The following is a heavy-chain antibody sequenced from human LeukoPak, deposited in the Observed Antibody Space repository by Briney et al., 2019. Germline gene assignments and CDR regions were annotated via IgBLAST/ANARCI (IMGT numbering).Heavy chain of an antibody. D-gene: IGHD3-10*01. Sequence: GGSLRLSCAASGFTFNYYGMHWVRQAPGKGLEWVAFIRFDGNEKYYAESVKGRFTISRDNSRNTLYLQMNSLRAEDTAVYYCAKDLMRDRWFGESWGQGTLVTVSS. V-gene: IGHV3-30*02. J-gene: IGHJ5*02. CDR2: IRFDGNEK. CDR3: AKDLMRDRWFGES. CDR1: GFTFNYYG.